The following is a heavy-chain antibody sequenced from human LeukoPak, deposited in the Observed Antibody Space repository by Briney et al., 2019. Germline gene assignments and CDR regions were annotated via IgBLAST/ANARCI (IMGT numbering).Heavy chain of an antibody. CDR3: ASVNYGSGSYYSDY. D-gene: IGHD3-10*01. CDR2: IWYDGSKK. CDR1: GITFRNYG. Sequence: PGRSLRLSCAASGITFRNYGMHWVRQAPGKGLEWVAVIWYDGSKKYYADSVKGRFTISRDNSRNTPYLQMNSLRAEDTAVYYCASVNYGSGSYYSDYWGQGTPVTVSS. V-gene: IGHV3-33*03. J-gene: IGHJ4*02.